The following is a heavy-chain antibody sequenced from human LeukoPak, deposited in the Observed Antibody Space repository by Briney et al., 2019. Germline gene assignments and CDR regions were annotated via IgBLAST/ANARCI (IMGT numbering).Heavy chain of an antibody. V-gene: IGHV1-2*02. J-gene: IGHJ3*02. D-gene: IGHD6-6*01. CDR3: ARATIYSSSYDAFDI. CDR2: INPNSGGT. CDR1: GYTFTGYY. Sequence: EASVKVSCKASGYTFTGYYMHWVRQAPGQGLEWMGWINPNSGGTNYAQKFQGRVTMTRDTSISTAYMELSRLRSDDTAVYYCARATIYSSSYDAFDIWGQGTMVTVSS.